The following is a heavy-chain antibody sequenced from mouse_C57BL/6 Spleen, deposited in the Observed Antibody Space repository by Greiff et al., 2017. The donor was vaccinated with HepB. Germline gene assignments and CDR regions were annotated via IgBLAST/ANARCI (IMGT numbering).Heavy chain of an antibody. D-gene: IGHD1-1*01. CDR3: ASITTVVGSLDY. J-gene: IGHJ2*01. Sequence: VQVVESGPELVKPGASVKISCKASGYAFSSSWMNWVKQRPGKGLEWIGRIYPGDGDTNYNGKFKGKATLTADKSSSTAYMQLSSLTSEDSAVYFGASITTVVGSLDYWGQGTTLTVSS. CDR1: GYAFSSSW. CDR2: IYPGDGDT. V-gene: IGHV1-82*01.